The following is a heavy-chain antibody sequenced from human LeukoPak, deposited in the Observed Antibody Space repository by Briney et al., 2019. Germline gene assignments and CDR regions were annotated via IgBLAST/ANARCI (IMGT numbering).Heavy chain of an antibody. CDR2: INRSGST. CDR3: ARGVGAETAGNY. CDR1: GVSFSNDY. Sequence: SETLSLTCGVYGVSFSNDYWSWLRQPPGKGLEWIGEINRSGSTNYNPSLKRRVSISMDTSRSHFSLKMTSVTAADTAVYYCARGVGAETAGNYWGRGTLVTVSS. J-gene: IGHJ4*02. V-gene: IGHV4-34*01. D-gene: IGHD1-26*01.